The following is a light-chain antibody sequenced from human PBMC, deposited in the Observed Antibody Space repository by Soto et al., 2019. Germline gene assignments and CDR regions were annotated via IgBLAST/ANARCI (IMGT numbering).Light chain of an antibody. V-gene: IGLV2-23*02. CDR3: CSYAGSSTPVV. CDR2: EVS. J-gene: IGLJ2*01. CDR1: SSDVGSYNL. Sequence: QSALTQPASVSGSPGQSITIYCTGTSSDVGSYNLVSWYQQHPGKAPKLMIYEVSKRPSGVSNRFSGSKSGNTASLTISGLQAEDEADYYCCSYAGSSTPVVFGGGTKVTVL.